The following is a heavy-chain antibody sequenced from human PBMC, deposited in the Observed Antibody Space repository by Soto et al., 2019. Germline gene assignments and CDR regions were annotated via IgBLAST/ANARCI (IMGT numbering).Heavy chain of an antibody. D-gene: IGHD3-3*01. Sequence: ASVKVSCKTSGYTFAAYYIHWVRQAPGQGLEWMGFIFPNSGGSTTSAQQFEGRVTMTRDSSISTAYLELSGLTPDDTAVYYCARATHYDFWSGYYTGWFDPWGQGALVTVSS. CDR3: ARATHYDFWSGYYTGWFDP. CDR1: GYTFAAYY. CDR2: IFPNSGGST. V-gene: IGHV1-2*02. J-gene: IGHJ5*02.